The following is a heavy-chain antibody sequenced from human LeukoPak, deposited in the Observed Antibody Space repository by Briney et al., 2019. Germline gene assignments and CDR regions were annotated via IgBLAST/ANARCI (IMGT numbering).Heavy chain of an antibody. D-gene: IGHD5-18*01. Sequence: PGGSLRLSCGASGFTFSSYEMNWVRQAPGKGLEWVAYISGGGSTIYYADSVKGRFTISRDNAKNSLYLQMNSLRAEDTAVYYCAKGTDTPMATDYWGQGTLVTVSS. J-gene: IGHJ4*02. CDR1: GFTFSSYE. CDR2: ISGGGSTI. CDR3: AKGTDTPMATDY. V-gene: IGHV3-48*03.